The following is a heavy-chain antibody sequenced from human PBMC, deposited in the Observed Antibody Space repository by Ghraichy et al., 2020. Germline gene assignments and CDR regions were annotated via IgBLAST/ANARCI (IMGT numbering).Heavy chain of an antibody. J-gene: IGHJ6*02. CDR3: ARDPTYCSSTSCYWDYYYYGMDV. V-gene: IGHV3-48*04. CDR1: GFTFSSYS. CDR2: ISSSSSTI. D-gene: IGHD2-2*01. Sequence: GGSLRLSCAASGFTFSSYSMNWVRQAPGKGLEWVSYISSSSSTIYYADSVKGRFTISRDNAKNSLYLQMNSLRAEDTAVYYCARDPTYCSSTSCYWDYYYYGMDVWGQGTTVTVSS.